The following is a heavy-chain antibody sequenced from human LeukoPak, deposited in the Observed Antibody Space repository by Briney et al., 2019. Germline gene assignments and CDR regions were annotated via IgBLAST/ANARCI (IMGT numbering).Heavy chain of an antibody. CDR2: ISVNGGSE. J-gene: IGHJ4*02. Sequence: GGSLRLSCAASGFTFNKHVMFWVRQPPGKGLEYVSAISVNGGSEYYANSVKGRFIVSRDNSKNTLYLQMDILKPEDMAVYYCARGQAYYYDSSGLTFDYWGQGTLVIVSS. CDR3: ARGQAYYYDSSGLTFDY. V-gene: IGHV3-64*01. CDR1: GFTFNKHV. D-gene: IGHD3-22*01.